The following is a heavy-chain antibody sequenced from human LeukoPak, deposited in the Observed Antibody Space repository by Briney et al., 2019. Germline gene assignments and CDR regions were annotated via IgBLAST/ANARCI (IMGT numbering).Heavy chain of an antibody. CDR3: ARGRYCSGGSCYFDY. CDR2: IIPILGTA. CDR1: GYTFTSYG. D-gene: IGHD2-15*01. J-gene: IGHJ4*02. V-gene: IGHV1-69*10. Sequence: ASVKVSCKASGYTFTSYGIIWVRQAPGQGLEWMGGIIPILGTANYAQKFQGRVTITADKSTSTAYMELSSLRSEDTAVYYCARGRYCSGGSCYFDYWGQGTLVTVSS.